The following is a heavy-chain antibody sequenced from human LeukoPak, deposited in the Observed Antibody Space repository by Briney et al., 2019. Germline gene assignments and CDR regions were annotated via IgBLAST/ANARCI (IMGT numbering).Heavy chain of an antibody. Sequence: GGSLRLSCAASGFTFSNAWMNWVRQAPGKGLEWVGRIKSKTDGGTTDNAAPVKGRFTISRDDSKNTLYLQMNSLKTEDTAVYYCTTDYCSGGSCYFDYWGQGTLVTVSS. CDR1: GFTFSNAW. CDR2: IKSKTDGGTT. CDR3: TTDYCSGGSCYFDY. J-gene: IGHJ4*02. V-gene: IGHV3-15*07. D-gene: IGHD2-15*01.